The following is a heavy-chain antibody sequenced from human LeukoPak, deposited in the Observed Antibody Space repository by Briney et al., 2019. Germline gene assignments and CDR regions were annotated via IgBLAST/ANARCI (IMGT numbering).Heavy chain of an antibody. V-gene: IGHV3-30-3*01. CDR2: ISYDGNNK. J-gene: IGHJ4*02. Sequence: PGGSLRLSCSASGFTFGSYSMHWVRQAPGKGLEWVAVISYDGNNKYDADSVKGRFTISRDNSKNTLYLQMNSLRAEDTAVYYCARLPGYCSSNSCYKMTIPFDYWGQGTLVTVSS. CDR1: GFTFGSYS. CDR3: ARLPGYCSSNSCYKMTIPFDY. D-gene: IGHD2-2*02.